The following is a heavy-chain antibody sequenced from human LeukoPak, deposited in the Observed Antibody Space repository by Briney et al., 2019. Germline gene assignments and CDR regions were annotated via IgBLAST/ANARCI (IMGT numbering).Heavy chain of an antibody. J-gene: IGHJ5*02. Sequence: GGSLRLSCAASGFTFSNYWMSWVRQAPGKGLEWVSSISGSGSATYYADPGKGRFTISRDNSKDTLYLQMNSLRADDTAVYYCAKAFHFDFWSGYSSWFDPWGQGTVVTVSS. CDR1: GFTFSNYW. V-gene: IGHV3-23*01. D-gene: IGHD3-3*01. CDR2: ISGSGSAT. CDR3: AKAFHFDFWSGYSSWFDP.